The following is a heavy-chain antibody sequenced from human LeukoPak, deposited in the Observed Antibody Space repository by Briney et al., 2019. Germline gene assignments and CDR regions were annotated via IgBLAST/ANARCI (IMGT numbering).Heavy chain of an antibody. Sequence: GASVKVSCKASGYTFTNYGISWVRQAPGQGLEWMGWISGYNGHTNYAQNVQGRVTMTTETSTSTAYMELRSLTSDDTAVYYCARDQGRFGAAAAGRDNDYWGQGTLVTVSS. D-gene: IGHD6-13*01. J-gene: IGHJ4*02. CDR3: ARDQGRFGAAAAGRDNDY. CDR2: ISGYNGHT. CDR1: GYTFTNYG. V-gene: IGHV1-18*01.